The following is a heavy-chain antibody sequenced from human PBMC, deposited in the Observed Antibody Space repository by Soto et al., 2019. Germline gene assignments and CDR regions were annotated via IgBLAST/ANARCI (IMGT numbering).Heavy chain of an antibody. D-gene: IGHD5-18*01. Sequence: SVKVSCKASGGTFSSYAISWVRQAPGQGLEWMGGIIPIFCTANYAQKFQGRVTITADESTSTAYMELSSLRSEDTAVYYCARVDLGYSYNFDYWGQGTLVTVSS. CDR2: IIPIFCTA. J-gene: IGHJ4*02. V-gene: IGHV1-69*13. CDR1: GGTFSSYA. CDR3: ARVDLGYSYNFDY.